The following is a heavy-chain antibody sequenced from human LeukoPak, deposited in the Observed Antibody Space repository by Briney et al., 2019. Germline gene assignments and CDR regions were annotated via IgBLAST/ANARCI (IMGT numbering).Heavy chain of an antibody. CDR3: ARGRYSSTPGPRNWFDP. D-gene: IGHD6-13*01. V-gene: IGHV1-3*01. Sequence: GASVNVSCKASGYIFTSNAMHWVRQAAGQRLEWMGWINAGNGNTKYSQKFQGRVTMTRNTSISTAYMELSSLRSEDTAVYYCARGRYSSTPGPRNWFDPWGQGTLVTVSS. CDR2: INAGNGNT. J-gene: IGHJ5*02. CDR1: GYIFTSNA.